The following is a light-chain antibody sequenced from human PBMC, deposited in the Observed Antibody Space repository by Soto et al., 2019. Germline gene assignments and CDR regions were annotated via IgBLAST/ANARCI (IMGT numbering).Light chain of an antibody. CDR1: SSDVGGYNS. CDR2: DVS. CDR3: KSYTSRSTNV. Sequence: QSALTQPASVSGFPGQSITLSCTGTSSDVGGYNSVSWYQHHPGKAPKLMIYDVSNPSSRVSSRFSGSKSDNTASLTISWLQAEDEADYYCKSYTSRSTNVYGNRTKVTVL. J-gene: IGLJ1*01. V-gene: IGLV2-14*03.